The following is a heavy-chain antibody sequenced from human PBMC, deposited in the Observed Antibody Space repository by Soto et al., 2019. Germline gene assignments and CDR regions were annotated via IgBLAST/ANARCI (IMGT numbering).Heavy chain of an antibody. CDR3: AKGGRQWLVTSDFNY. CDR2: IKQDGNEQ. Sequence: PGGSLRLSCAVSGFTFSDHWMSWVRQAPGKGLEWVANIKQDGNEQYYVDSVKGRFTISRDNAKNSLYLQMNSLRAEDTAVYYCAKGGRQWLVTSDFNYWGQGALVTVSS. CDR1: GFTFSDHW. D-gene: IGHD6-19*01. J-gene: IGHJ4*02. V-gene: IGHV3-7*01.